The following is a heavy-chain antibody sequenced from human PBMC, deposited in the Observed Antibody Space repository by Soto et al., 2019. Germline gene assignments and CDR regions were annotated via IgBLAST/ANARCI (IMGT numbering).Heavy chain of an antibody. CDR2: ISYDGSNK. Sequence: LRLSCAASGFTFSSYAMHWVRQAPGKGLGWVAVISYDGSNKYYADSVKGRFTISRDNSKNTLYLQMNSLRAEDTAVYYCARTFGEYAFDIWGQGTMVTVSS. V-gene: IGHV3-30-3*01. D-gene: IGHD3-10*01. CDR1: GFTFSSYA. J-gene: IGHJ3*02. CDR3: ARTFGEYAFDI.